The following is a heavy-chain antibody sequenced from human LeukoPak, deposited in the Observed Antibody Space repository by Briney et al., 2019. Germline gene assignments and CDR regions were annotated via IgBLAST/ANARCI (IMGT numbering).Heavy chain of an antibody. CDR3: ARDRLSGSYEFDY. CDR1: GYTFTGYY. CDR2: INPNSGGT. Sequence: ASVKVSCKASGYTFTGYYMHWVRQAPGQGLEWMGWINPNSGGTNYAQKFQGRVTMTRDTSISTAYMELSRLRPDDTAVYYCARDRLSGSYEFDYWGQGTLVTVSS. D-gene: IGHD1-26*01. J-gene: IGHJ4*02. V-gene: IGHV1-2*02.